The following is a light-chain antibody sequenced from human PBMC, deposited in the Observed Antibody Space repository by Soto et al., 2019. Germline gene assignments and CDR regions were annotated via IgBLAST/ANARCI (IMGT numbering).Light chain of an antibody. J-gene: IGKJ1*01. CDR3: QHYNSYSEA. V-gene: IGKV1-5*03. Sequence: DSQMTQSPSTLSGSVGDRVTMTCRAGQTISSCLAWYQQKPGKAPKLLIYKASTLKSGVPSRFSGSGSGTEFTLTISSLQPDDFATYYCQHYNSYSEAFGQGTKVDIK. CDR1: QTISSC. CDR2: KAS.